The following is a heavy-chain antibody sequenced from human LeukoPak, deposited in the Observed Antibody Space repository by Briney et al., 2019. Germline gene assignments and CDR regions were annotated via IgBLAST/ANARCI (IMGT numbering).Heavy chain of an antibody. D-gene: IGHD2-21*02. V-gene: IGHV3-23*01. CDR3: VREDTPATANY. CDR1: GFNFANHA. CDR2: ISGGGDIT. Sequence: GGSLRLSCAASGFNFANHAMSWVRQTPGKGLEWVSAISGGGDITYYADSVTGRFTIPRDNSKDTLFLQMHSLSPGDTAVYYCVREDTPATANYWGQGTLVTISS. J-gene: IGHJ4*02.